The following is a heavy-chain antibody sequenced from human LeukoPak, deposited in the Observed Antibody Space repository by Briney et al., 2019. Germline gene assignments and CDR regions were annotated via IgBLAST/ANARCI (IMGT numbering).Heavy chain of an antibody. CDR1: GGSISSGNYY. Sequence: PSQTLSLTXTVSGGSISSGNYYWSWIRQPAGKGLEWIGHIYTSGSINYNPSLKSRVTISVDTSKNQFSLRLSSVTAADTAVYYCARLDGIYFDYWGQGTLVTVSS. V-gene: IGHV4-61*09. CDR2: IYTSGSI. D-gene: IGHD3/OR15-3a*01. J-gene: IGHJ4*02. CDR3: ARLDGIYFDY.